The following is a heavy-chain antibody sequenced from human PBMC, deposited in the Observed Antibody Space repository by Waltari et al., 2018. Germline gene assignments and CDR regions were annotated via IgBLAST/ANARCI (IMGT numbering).Heavy chain of an antibody. CDR1: GGSFSGYY. V-gene: IGHV4-34*01. CDR3: ARAPGDPLWGNAFDI. D-gene: IGHD7-27*01. CDR2: INHSGST. Sequence: QVQLQQWGAGLLKPSETLSLTCAVYGGSFSGYYWSWIRQPPGKGLEWIGEINHSGSTNYNPSLKSRVTISVDTSKNQFSLKLSSVTAADTAVYYCARAPGDPLWGNAFDIWGQGTMVTVSS. J-gene: IGHJ3*02.